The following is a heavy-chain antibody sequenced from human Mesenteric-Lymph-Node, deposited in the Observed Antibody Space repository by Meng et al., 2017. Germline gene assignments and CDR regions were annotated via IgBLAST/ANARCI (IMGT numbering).Heavy chain of an antibody. V-gene: IGHV4-30-4*01. J-gene: IGHJ4*02. Sequence: QVHRNESDPGMVSPSQTRPLPGPVSGGSMSSCNYDWSWIRQPPGKGLEWIGYIHHSGSAYYNPSLKSRVSISVDTSKNQFSLNLNSMTAADTAVYYCVSFDHIPRRNYFDYWGQGTLVTVSS. CDR2: IHHSGSA. D-gene: IGHD2-21*01. CDR3: VSFDHIPRRNYFDY. CDR1: GGSMSSCNYD.